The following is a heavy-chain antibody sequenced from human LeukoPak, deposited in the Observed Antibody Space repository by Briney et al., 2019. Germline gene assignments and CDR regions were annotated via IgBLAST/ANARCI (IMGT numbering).Heavy chain of an antibody. Sequence: GGSLRLSCAASGFTFSSYGMRWVRQAPGKGLEWVAFIRYEGSNKYYADSVKGRFTISRDNSKNTLYLQMNRLRAEDTAVYYCGRAVADCDAFDIWGQGTMVTVSS. CDR2: IRYEGSNK. J-gene: IGHJ3*02. CDR1: GFTFSSYG. V-gene: IGHV3-30*02. D-gene: IGHD6-19*01. CDR3: GRAVADCDAFDI.